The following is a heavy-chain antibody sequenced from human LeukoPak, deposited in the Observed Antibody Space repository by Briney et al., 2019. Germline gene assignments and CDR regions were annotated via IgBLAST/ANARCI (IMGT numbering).Heavy chain of an antibody. CDR1: GFTFSDYY. J-gene: IGHJ4*02. CDR3: ARQLREVWRYSSSWYPYFDS. V-gene: IGHV3-11*04. D-gene: IGHD6-13*01. CDR2: ISSSGSTI. Sequence: PGGSLRLSCAASGFTFSDYYMSWIRQAPGKGLEWVSYISSSGSTIYYADSVKGRFTISRDNAKNSLYLQMNSLRAEDTAVYYCARQLREVWRYSSSWYPYFDSWGQGTLVTVSS.